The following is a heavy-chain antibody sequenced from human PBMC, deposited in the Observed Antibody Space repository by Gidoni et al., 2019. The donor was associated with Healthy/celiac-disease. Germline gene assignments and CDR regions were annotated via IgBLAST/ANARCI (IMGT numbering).Heavy chain of an antibody. Sequence: EVQLVESGGVVVQPGGSLRLSCAASGFTFDDYTMHWVRQAPGKGLEWVSLISWDGGSTYYADSVKGRFTISRDNSKNSLYLQMNSLRTEDTALYYCAKDIVTDEYPSYYGMDVWGQGTTVTVSS. D-gene: IGHD6-6*01. V-gene: IGHV3-43*01. CDR3: AKDIVTDEYPSYYGMDV. J-gene: IGHJ6*02. CDR1: GFTFDDYT. CDR2: ISWDGGST.